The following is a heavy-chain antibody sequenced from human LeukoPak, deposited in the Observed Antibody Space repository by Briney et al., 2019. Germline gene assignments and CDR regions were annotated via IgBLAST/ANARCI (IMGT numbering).Heavy chain of an antibody. V-gene: IGHV3-23*01. CDR2: VSKTGGTT. D-gene: IGHD5-12*01. CDR1: GFRFSNNA. J-gene: IGHJ5*02. CDR3: AKVATGP. Sequence: TGGSQRLSCVASGFRFSNNAMRWVRQTPGKGLEWVSSVSKTGGTTYYADSVKGRFTIPRDNSRNTVSLQMNSLRAEDTAIYYCAKVATGPWGQGTLVTVSS.